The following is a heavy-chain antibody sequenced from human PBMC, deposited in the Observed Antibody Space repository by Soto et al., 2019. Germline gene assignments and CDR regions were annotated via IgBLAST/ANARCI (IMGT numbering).Heavy chain of an antibody. J-gene: IGHJ4*02. CDR2: INHSGST. CDR3: ARGFLNSGWYIAY. D-gene: IGHD6-19*01. V-gene: IGHV4-34*01. CDR1: GGSFSGYY. Sequence: SETLSLTCAVYGGSFSGYYWSWVRQPPGKGLEWIGEINHSGSTNYNPSLKSRVTISVDTSKNQFSLKLSSVTAADTAVYYCARGFLNSGWYIAYWGQGTLVTVSS.